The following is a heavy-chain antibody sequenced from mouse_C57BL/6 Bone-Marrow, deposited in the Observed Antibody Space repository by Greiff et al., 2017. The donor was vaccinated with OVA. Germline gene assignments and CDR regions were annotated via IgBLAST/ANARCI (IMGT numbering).Heavy chain of an antibody. CDR3: ARVGRWLLRYYYARDY. CDR2: INPNNGGT. Sequence: VQLQQSGPELVKPGASVKISCKASGYTFTDYYMNWVKQSHGKSLEWIGDINPNNGGTSYNQKFKGKATLTVDESSSTAYMGLRSLTSEDSAVYYCARVGRWLLRYYYARDYWGQGTSVTVSS. V-gene: IGHV1-26*01. J-gene: IGHJ4*01. CDR1: GYTFTDYY. D-gene: IGHD2-3*01.